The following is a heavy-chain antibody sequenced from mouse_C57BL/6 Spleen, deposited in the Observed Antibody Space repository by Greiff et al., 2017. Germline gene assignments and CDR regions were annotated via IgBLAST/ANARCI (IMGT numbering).Heavy chain of an antibody. V-gene: IGHV1-5*01. CDR3: TRNMRAYDYDYFWYFDY. CDR1: GYTFTSYW. Sequence: VQLQQSGTVLARPGASVKMSCKTSGYTFTSYWMHWVKQRPGQGLEWIGAIYPGNSDTSYNQKFKGKATLTAVTSASTAYMELSSLTNEDSAVYYCTRNMRAYDYDYFWYFDYWGQGTTLTVSS. CDR2: IYPGNSDT. J-gene: IGHJ2*01. D-gene: IGHD2-4*01.